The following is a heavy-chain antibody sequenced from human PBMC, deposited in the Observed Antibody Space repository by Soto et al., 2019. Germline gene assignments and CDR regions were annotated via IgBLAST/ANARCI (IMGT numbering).Heavy chain of an antibody. Sequence: EVQLVESGGGLVQPGGSLRLSCAASGFTFSFYWMHWVRQAPGKWLVWVSRIRGDGSSTSYADSLKGRFTISRDNAKNTVYVQMHSLRVEDTGVYYCARGVSRGWDYYFGDWGQGTLVTVSS. V-gene: IGHV3-74*01. D-gene: IGHD6-19*01. CDR2: IRGDGSST. CDR1: GFTFSFYW. CDR3: ARGVSRGWDYYFGD. J-gene: IGHJ4*02.